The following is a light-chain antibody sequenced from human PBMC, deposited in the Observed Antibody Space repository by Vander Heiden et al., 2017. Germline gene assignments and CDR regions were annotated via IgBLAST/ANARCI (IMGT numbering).Light chain of an antibody. J-gene: IGKJ4*01. Sequence: DIHMTQSPSSLSASVGDRVTITCQASQDISNYLNWYQQKPGKAPKLLIYDASNLETGVPSRFSGSGSGTEFTFTISSLQTEDIATYYCQQYDNLPPLTFGGGTKVEIK. CDR3: QQYDNLPPLT. CDR1: QDISNY. CDR2: DAS. V-gene: IGKV1-33*01.